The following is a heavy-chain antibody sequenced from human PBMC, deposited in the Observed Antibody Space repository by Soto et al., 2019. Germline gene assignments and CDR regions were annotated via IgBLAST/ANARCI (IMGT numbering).Heavy chain of an antibody. CDR3: ARTYCAADCPRRDFDY. CDR2: INPSGGRT. CDR1: GYILSSYN. Sequence: ASVKVSCKASGYILSSYNMHWVRQAPGQGLEWMGIINPSGGRTSYAQKFQDRVTMTRDTSTNTVYMELSSLRSDDTAVYYCARTYCAADCPRRDFDYWGQGTLVTVSS. D-gene: IGHD2-21*02. V-gene: IGHV1-46*01. J-gene: IGHJ4*02.